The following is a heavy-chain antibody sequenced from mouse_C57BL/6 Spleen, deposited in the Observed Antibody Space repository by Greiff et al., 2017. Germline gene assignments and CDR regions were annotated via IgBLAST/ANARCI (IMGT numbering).Heavy chain of an antibody. Sequence: VQLQQSGPELVKPGASVKISCKASGYAFSSSWMNWVKQRPGKGLEWIGRIYPGDGDTNYNGTFKGKATLTADKSSSTAFMQLSSLTSEDSAVYFCARSFYYYGSSYAMDYWGQGTSVTVSS. CDR1: GYAFSSSW. CDR3: ARSFYYYGSSYAMDY. CDR2: IYPGDGDT. J-gene: IGHJ4*01. V-gene: IGHV1-82*01. D-gene: IGHD1-1*01.